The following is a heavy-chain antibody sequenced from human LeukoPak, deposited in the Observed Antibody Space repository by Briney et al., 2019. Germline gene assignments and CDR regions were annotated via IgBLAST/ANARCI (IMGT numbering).Heavy chain of an antibody. Sequence: PGGSLRLSCAASGFTFSNFWMTWVRQAPGKGLEWVANIKQDGSDKYYVDSVKGRFTISRDNAKNSLYLQMNSLRAEDAAVYYCARAGSLWFGESKFDYWGQGTLVTVSS. CDR2: IKQDGSDK. V-gene: IGHV3-7*01. J-gene: IGHJ4*02. CDR3: ARAGSLWFGESKFDY. D-gene: IGHD3-10*01. CDR1: GFTFSNFW.